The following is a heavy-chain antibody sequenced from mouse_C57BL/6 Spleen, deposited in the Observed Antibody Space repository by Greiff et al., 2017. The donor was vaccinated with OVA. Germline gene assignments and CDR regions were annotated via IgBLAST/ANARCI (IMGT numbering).Heavy chain of an antibody. CDR2: IHPNSGST. CDR3: ARDSSYRYFDV. D-gene: IGHD1-1*01. J-gene: IGHJ1*03. CDR1: GYTFTSYW. Sequence: VQLQQPGAELVKPGASVKLSCKASGYTFTSYWMHWVKQRPGQGLEWIGMIHPNSGSTNYNEKFKSKATLTVDKASSTAYMQLSSLTSEDSAVYYCARDSSYRYFDVWGTGTTVTVSS. V-gene: IGHV1-64*01.